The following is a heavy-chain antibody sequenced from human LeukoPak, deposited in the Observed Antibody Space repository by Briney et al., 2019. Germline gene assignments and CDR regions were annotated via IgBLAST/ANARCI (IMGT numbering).Heavy chain of an antibody. Sequence: ASVKVSCKASGYTFTSYGTSWVRQAPGQGREWMGWISAYNGNTNYAQKLQGRVTMTTDTSTSTAYMELRSLRSDDTAVYYCARDRGRGSYSNYFDYWGQGTLVTVSS. J-gene: IGHJ4*02. CDR2: ISAYNGNT. CDR3: ARDRGRGSYSNYFDY. D-gene: IGHD1-26*01. V-gene: IGHV1-18*01. CDR1: GYTFTSYG.